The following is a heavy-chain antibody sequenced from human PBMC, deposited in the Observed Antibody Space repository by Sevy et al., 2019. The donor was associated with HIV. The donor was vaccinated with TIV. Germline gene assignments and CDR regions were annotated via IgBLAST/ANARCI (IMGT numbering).Heavy chain of an antibody. J-gene: IGHJ3*02. Sequence: TLSLTCTVSGGSINSDHWNWIRQPPGKGLEWIGYVYYTGGTNYNPSLKNRVTISVDRTKNQFSLKLTSVTAADTAVYYCARRNDFDIWGQRTMATVSS. CDR2: VYYTGGT. CDR1: GGSINSDH. V-gene: IGHV4-59*08. CDR3: ARRNDFDI.